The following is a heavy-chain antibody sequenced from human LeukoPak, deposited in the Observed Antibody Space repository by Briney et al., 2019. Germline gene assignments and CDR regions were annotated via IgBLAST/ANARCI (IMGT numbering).Heavy chain of an antibody. V-gene: IGHV1-18*01. Sequence: GASVKVSCKASGYTFTSYDISWERQAPGQGLEWMGWISAYNGNTNYAQKVQGRVTMTTDTSTSTTYMELRSLRSDDTAVYYCARDLNARAVAGTTDWFDPWGQGTLVTVSS. CDR1: GYTFTSYD. CDR2: ISAYNGNT. CDR3: ARDLNARAVAGTTDWFDP. J-gene: IGHJ5*02. D-gene: IGHD6-19*01.